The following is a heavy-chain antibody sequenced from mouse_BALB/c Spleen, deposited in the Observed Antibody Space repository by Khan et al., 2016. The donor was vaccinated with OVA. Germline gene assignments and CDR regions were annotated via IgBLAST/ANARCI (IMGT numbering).Heavy chain of an antibody. CDR2: ISNGGGST. CDR3: ARQLNGAMDY. CDR1: GFTFSDYY. D-gene: IGHD1-3*01. V-gene: IGHV5-12*02. J-gene: IGHJ4*01. Sequence: EVELVESGGGLVQPGGSLKLSCATSGFTFSDYYMYWVRQTPEKRLEWVAYISNGGGSTYYPETVKGRFTISRDNAKNTLYLQMSRLKSEDTAMYYCARQLNGAMDYWGQGTSVTVSS.